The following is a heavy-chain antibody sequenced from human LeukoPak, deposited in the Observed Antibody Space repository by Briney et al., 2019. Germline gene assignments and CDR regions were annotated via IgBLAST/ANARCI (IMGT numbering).Heavy chain of an antibody. D-gene: IGHD3-22*01. CDR3: ARPGDDSSGYPPNAFDI. CDR1: GGSISSSSYY. J-gene: IGHJ3*02. CDR2: IYYSGST. Sequence: SETLSLTCTVSGGSISSSSYYWGWIRQPPGKGLEWIGSIYYSGSTYYNPSLKSRVTISVDTSKNQFSLKLSSVTAADTAVYYCARPGDDSSGYPPNAFDIWGQGTMVTVSS. V-gene: IGHV4-39*01.